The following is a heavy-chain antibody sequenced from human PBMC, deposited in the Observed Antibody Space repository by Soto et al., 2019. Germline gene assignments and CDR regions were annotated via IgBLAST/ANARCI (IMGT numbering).Heavy chain of an antibody. CDR3: TSFRDLTPVDPLVF. Sequence: GGSLRLSCAASGFTFSDSAMHWVRQASGKGLEWVGRIRNKGNNYATAYTASVKGRFTISRDDSKNTVYLQMNSLKIDDTAVYYCTSFRDLTPVDPLVFWGLGILVTV. V-gene: IGHV3-73*01. D-gene: IGHD2-21*01. CDR1: GFTFSDSA. J-gene: IGHJ4*02. CDR2: IRNKGNNYAT.